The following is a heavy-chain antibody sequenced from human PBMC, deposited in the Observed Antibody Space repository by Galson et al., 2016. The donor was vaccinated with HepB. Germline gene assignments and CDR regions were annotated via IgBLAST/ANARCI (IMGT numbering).Heavy chain of an antibody. CDR2: IYYTGNT. V-gene: IGHV4-59*01. D-gene: IGHD5-24*01. CDR1: GGFISSYY. Sequence: SETLSLTCAVSGGFISSYYWSWIRQPPGKGLEWIGYIYYTGNTNYNPSLKSRVTISVDTSKNQFSLKLSSVTAADTAVYYCARNQAYNLDVWAQGITVAVSS. J-gene: IGHJ6*02. CDR3: ARNQAYNLDV.